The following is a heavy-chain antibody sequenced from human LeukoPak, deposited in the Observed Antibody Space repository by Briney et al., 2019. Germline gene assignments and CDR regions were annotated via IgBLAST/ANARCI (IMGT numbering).Heavy chain of an antibody. CDR1: GFTFSSYG. CDR3: ARDQGYSSSWYERGNWFDP. J-gene: IGHJ5*02. CDR2: IWYDGSNK. V-gene: IGHV3-33*01. Sequence: GGSLRLSCAASGFTFSSYGMHWVRQAPGKGLEWVAVIWYDGSNKYYADSVKGRFTISRDNSKNTLYLQMNSLRAEDTAAYYCARDQGYSSSWYERGNWFDPWGQGALVTVSS. D-gene: IGHD6-13*01.